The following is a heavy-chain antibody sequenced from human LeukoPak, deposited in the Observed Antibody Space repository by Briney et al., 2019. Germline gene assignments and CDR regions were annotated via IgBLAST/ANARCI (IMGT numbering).Heavy chain of an antibody. J-gene: IGHJ6*03. CDR1: GFTFSSYA. V-gene: IGHV3-30*02. Sequence: GGSLRLSCAASGFTFSSYAMHWVRQAPGKGLEWVAFIRYDGSNKYYADSVKGRFTISRDNAKNSLYLQMNSLRAEDTAVYYCARDSYDGDPYYYYYYMDVWGKGTTVTVSS. CDR2: IRYDGSNK. D-gene: IGHD4-17*01. CDR3: ARDSYDGDPYYYYYYMDV.